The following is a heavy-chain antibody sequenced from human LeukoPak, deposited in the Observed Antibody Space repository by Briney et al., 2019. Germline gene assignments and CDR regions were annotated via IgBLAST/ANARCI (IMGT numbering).Heavy chain of an antibody. D-gene: IGHD3-22*01. Sequence: GGPLRLSCAASGFTFSSYAMSWVRQAPGKGLEWVSAICGSGCTSYYADSLKGRSTISRDNSNTTLYLQINSLRAEDTAVYSCAKDFEGLSGVYYYDSSGYYFDYWGQGTLVTVSS. J-gene: IGHJ4*02. CDR3: AKDFEGLSGVYYYDSSGYYFDY. V-gene: IGHV3-23*01. CDR2: ICGSGCTS. CDR1: GFTFSSYA.